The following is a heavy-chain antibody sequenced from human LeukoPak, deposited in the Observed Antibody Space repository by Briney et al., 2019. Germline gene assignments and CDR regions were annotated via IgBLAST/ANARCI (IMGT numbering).Heavy chain of an antibody. J-gene: IGHJ4*02. D-gene: IGHD6-13*01. V-gene: IGHV3-23*01. Sequence: GGSLRHSCAASGFTFSSYAFSWVRRAPGKGLEWVSIVGDNTDTHYADSVKGRFTISRDDSNNALYLQMNSLRAEDTATYFCAKSSGKSFPSSRVFDFWGQGTLVTVSS. CDR3: AKSSGKSFPSSRVFDF. CDR2: VGDNTDT. CDR1: GFTFSSYA.